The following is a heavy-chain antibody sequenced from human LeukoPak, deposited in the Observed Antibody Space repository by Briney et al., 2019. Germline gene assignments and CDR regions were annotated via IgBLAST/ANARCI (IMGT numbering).Heavy chain of an antibody. CDR1: GGSISSSSYY. D-gene: IGHD6-13*01. CDR2: IDHSGST. CDR3: ARDGYSSSPFDY. J-gene: IGHJ4*02. V-gene: IGHV4-39*07. Sequence: SETLSLTCTVSGGSISSSSYYWGWIRQPLGKGLEWIGEIDHSGSTNYNPSLKSRVTISVDTSKNQFSLKLSSVTAADTAVYYCARDGYSSSPFDYWGQGTLVTVSS.